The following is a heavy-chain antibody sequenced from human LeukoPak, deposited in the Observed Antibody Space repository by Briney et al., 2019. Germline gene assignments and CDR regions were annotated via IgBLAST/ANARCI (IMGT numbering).Heavy chain of an antibody. CDR2: ILYDGSME. CDR3: ARDREAVADRGNAFDI. J-gene: IGHJ3*02. V-gene: IGHV3-30*04. CDR1: GYTFSNYA. Sequence: GGSLRLSCAASGYTFSNYAMHWVRQAPGKGLEWVAVILYDGSMEYYADSLKGRFTISRDNSKNTLYLQMNSLRSEDTAVYYCARDREAVADRGNAFDIWGQGTMVTVSS. D-gene: IGHD6-19*01.